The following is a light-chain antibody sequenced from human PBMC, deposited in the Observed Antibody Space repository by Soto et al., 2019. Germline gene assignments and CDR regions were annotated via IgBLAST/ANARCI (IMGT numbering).Light chain of an antibody. CDR2: EGS. Sequence: GLPQPASVSGSPGQPITISCTGTSSDVGGYNYVSWYQQQSGKAPKLIIHEGSYRTAGVSNRFSGSKSGNTASLSISGLQAEDEADYYCDLYTTGRAYVF. J-gene: IGLJ1*01. V-gene: IGLV2-14*01. CDR3: DLYTTGRAYV. CDR1: SSDVGGYNY.